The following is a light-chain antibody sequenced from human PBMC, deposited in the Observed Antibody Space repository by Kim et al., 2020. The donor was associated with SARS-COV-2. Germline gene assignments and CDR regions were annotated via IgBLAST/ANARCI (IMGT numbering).Light chain of an antibody. CDR3: SSYTSSVTVV. J-gene: IGLJ2*01. CDR1: SSDIGPYNF. Sequence: GQSITIPCTGSSSDIGPYNFVSWYQQHPGKAPKVMIFDVSNRPSGVSNRFSGSKSGNTASLTISGLQAEDEADYYCSSYTSSVTVVFGGGTKVTVL. V-gene: IGLV2-14*04. CDR2: DVS.